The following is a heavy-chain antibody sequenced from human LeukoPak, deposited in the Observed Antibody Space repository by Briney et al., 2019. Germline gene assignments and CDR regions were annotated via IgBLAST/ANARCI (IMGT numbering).Heavy chain of an antibody. CDR2: ISSSSRYI. CDR3: ARDHRTRPAAISGPIDY. J-gene: IGHJ4*02. CDR1: GFTFSSYS. V-gene: IGHV3-21*01. Sequence: GGSLRLSCAASGFTFSSYSMNWVRQAPGKGLEWVSSISSSSRYIYSADSVKGRFTISRDNAKNSLSLQMNSLRAEDTAVYYGARDHRTRPAAISGPIDYWGQGTLVTVSS. D-gene: IGHD2-2*01.